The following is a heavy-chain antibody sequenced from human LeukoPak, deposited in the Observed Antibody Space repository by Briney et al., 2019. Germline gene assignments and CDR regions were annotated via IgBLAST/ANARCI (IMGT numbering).Heavy chain of an antibody. CDR3: ARDRGYYGSYSFDH. CDR1: GFTFSSYS. D-gene: IGHD1-26*01. CDR2: ISSSSSYI. Sequence: GGSLRLSCAASGFTFSSYSMNWVRQAPGKGLEWVSSISSSSSYIYYADSVKGRFTISGDNAKNSLYLQMNSLRAEGTAVYYCARDRGYYGSYSFDHWGQGTLVTVSS. V-gene: IGHV3-21*01. J-gene: IGHJ4*02.